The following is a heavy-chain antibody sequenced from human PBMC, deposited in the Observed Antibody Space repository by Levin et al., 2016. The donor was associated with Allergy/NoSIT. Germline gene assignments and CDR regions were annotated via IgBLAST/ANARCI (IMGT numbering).Heavy chain of an antibody. CDR3: VKDANYGSGSYYNDWFDT. V-gene: IGHV1-46*01. D-gene: IGHD3-10*01. Sequence: ASVKVSCKASGYAFSDYYIHWVRQAPGQGLEWMGVIHPGGGTISYAQKFQGRVTMTRDTSTSTVYMEVYRLRSEDTAVYYCVKDANYGSGSYYNDWFDTWGQGTLVTVSS. CDR1: GYAFSDYY. J-gene: IGHJ5*02. CDR2: IHPGGGTI.